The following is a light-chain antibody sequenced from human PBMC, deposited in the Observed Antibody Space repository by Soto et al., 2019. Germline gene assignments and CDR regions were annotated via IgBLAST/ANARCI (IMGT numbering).Light chain of an antibody. V-gene: IGLV2-11*01. CDR3: CSNAGNYSYV. J-gene: IGLJ1*01. CDR2: DVS. CDR1: SSDVGGYNY. Sequence: QSALTQPRSVSGSPGQSVTISCTGTSSDVGGYNYVSWYQQHPGKAPKLMIYDVSKRPSGVPDRFSGSKSGNTASLTISGLQSEDEADYYCCSNAGNYSYVFGTGTKVTVL.